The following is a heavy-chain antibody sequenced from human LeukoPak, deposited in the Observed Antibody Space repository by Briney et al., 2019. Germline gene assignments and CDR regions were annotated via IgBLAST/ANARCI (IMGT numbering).Heavy chain of an antibody. J-gene: IGHJ3*02. D-gene: IGHD5-18*01. Sequence: PGGSLRLSCATSGFTFRSHAMHWVRQSPGKGLEWVAQIWYDGSNKYYADSVKGRFSVSRDNSKNTLYLQMNSLRAEDTAVYYCATLESTWIQLWLAPDAFDIWGQGTMVTVSS. CDR2: IWYDGSNK. V-gene: IGHV3-30*02. CDR3: ATLESTWIQLWLAPDAFDI. CDR1: GFTFRSHA.